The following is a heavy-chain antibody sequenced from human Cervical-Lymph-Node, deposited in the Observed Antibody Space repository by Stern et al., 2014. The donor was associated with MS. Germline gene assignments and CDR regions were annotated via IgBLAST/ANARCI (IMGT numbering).Heavy chain of an antibody. CDR1: GYTFTSFG. D-gene: IGHD6-13*01. CDR2: VSAFKGNT. J-gene: IGHJ6*02. CDR3: ARPTGPGTQNYYYYAIDV. V-gene: IGHV1-18*01. Sequence: QVQLVQSGGEVKKPGASVKVSCKASGYTFTSFGISWVRQAPGQGLEWMGWVSAFKGNTNYAQKFQDRVTMSTDTSTTTAYMELRSLRSDDTAVYYCARPTGPGTQNYYYYAIDVWGQGTTVTVSS.